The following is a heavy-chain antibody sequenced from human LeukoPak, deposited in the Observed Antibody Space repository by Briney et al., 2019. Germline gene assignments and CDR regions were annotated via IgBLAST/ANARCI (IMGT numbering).Heavy chain of an antibody. V-gene: IGHV4-31*03. CDR2: IYYSGST. CDR3: ARVWGPPS. J-gene: IGHJ5*02. CDR1: GGSIRSGGYY. D-gene: IGHD7-27*01. Sequence: SETLSLTCTVSGGSIRSGGYYWSRIRQHPGKGLEWIGYIYYSGSTYYNPSLKSRVTISVDTSKNQFSLKLSSVTAADTAVYYCARVWGPPSWGQGTLVTVSS.